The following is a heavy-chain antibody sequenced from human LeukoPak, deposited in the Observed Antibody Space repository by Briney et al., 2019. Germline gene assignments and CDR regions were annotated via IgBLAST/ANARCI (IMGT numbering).Heavy chain of an antibody. D-gene: IGHD5-24*01. V-gene: IGHV3-11*06. CDR2: ISSSSSYT. Sequence: PGGSLRLSCAASGFTFSHYEMNWVRQAPGKGPEWISYISSSSSYTNYADSVKGRFTISRDNAKNSLYLQMNSLRAEDTAVYYCARAGDGYNNEYYFDYWGQGTLVTVSS. J-gene: IGHJ4*02. CDR3: ARAGDGYNNEYYFDY. CDR1: GFTFSHYE.